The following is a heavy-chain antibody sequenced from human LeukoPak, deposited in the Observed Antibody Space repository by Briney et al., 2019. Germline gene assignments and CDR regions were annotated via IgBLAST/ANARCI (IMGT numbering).Heavy chain of an antibody. J-gene: IGHJ6*03. CDR3: ARRGSSGWYVDV. Sequence: PGGSLRLSCAASGFNFSSYAMHWVRQAPGQGLEYVSVISANEDSTYYANSVKGRFTISRDNSKNTLYLQMGGLRGEDMAVYYCARRGSSGWYVDVWGKGTTVTVSS. D-gene: IGHD6-19*01. CDR1: GFNFSSYA. V-gene: IGHV3-64*01. CDR2: ISANEDST.